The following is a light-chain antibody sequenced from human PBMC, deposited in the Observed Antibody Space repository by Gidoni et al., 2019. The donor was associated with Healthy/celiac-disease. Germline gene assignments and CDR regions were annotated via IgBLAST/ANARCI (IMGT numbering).Light chain of an antibody. J-gene: IGKJ2*01. CDR2: AAS. V-gene: IGKV1-39*01. Sequence: DIQMTQSPSSLSASVGDRVTITCRASHSINSYLHWDQQKPGTAPKLLIYAASSLQSGVPSSFSGCGSGTDFTLTISSLQPEDFATYYCQQSYSTPRTFGQGTKLEIK. CDR1: HSINSY. CDR3: QQSYSTPRT.